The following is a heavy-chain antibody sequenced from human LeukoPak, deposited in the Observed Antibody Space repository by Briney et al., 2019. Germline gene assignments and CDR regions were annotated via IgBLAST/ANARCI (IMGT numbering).Heavy chain of an antibody. D-gene: IGHD2-21*01. V-gene: IGHV3-7*01. Sequence: GGSLRLSCAASGFTFSNYWMSWVRQAPGKGLDWVANIKEDGSEKYYVDSVKGRFTISRDNAKNSLYLQMNSLRAEDTAVYYCARGLRSVDYWGQGTLVTVAS. CDR1: GFTFSNYW. CDR2: IKEDGSEK. J-gene: IGHJ4*02. CDR3: ARGLRSVDY.